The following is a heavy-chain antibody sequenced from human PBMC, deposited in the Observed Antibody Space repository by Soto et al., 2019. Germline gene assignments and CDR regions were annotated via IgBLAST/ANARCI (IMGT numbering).Heavy chain of an antibody. CDR2: INAGNGNT. CDR3: ARSGGAFGSGSYYVSWGSAPFDY. Sequence: QVQLVQSGAEVKKPGASVKVSCKASGYTFSSYAMHWVRQAPGQRLEWMGWINAGNGNTKYSQKFQGRVTITRDTSASTAYMELSSLRSEDTAVYYCARSGGAFGSGSYYVSWGSAPFDYWGQGTLVTVSS. J-gene: IGHJ4*02. CDR1: GYTFSSYA. V-gene: IGHV1-3*01. D-gene: IGHD3-10*01.